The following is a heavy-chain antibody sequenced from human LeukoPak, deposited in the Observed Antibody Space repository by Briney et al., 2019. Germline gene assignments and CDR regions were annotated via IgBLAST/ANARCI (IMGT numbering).Heavy chain of an antibody. J-gene: IGHJ6*03. V-gene: IGHV3-53*01. CDR1: GFTVNNNY. Sequence: GGSLRLSCAASGFTVNNNYMIWVRQAPGKGLEWVSLIYSGGTTYYADSVKGRFTISRDNSKNTLYLQMNSLRAEDTAVYYCARVEGDYYYYCYMDVWGKGTTVTVSS. CDR2: IYSGGTT. CDR3: ARVEGDYYYYCYMDV. D-gene: IGHD2-21*02.